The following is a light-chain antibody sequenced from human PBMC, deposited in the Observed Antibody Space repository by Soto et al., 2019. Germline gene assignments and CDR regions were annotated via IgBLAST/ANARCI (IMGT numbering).Light chain of an antibody. CDR1: QSVRRSY. V-gene: IGKV3-20*01. CDR2: GAS. Sequence: EIVLTQSPGTLSLSPGERATLSCRASQSVRRSYLAWYQQKSGQAPRLLIYGASSRATGIPDRFSGSGSGTDFTLAISRLEPEDVAVYYCQQYGSAPETFGQGTKVEVK. CDR3: QQYGSAPET. J-gene: IGKJ1*01.